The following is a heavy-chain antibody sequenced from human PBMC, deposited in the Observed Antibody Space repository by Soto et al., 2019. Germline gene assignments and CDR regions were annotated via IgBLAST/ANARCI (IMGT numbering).Heavy chain of an antibody. V-gene: IGHV3-23*01. D-gene: IGHD6-13*01. J-gene: IGHJ4*02. Sequence: EVQLLESGGGLVQPGGSLILSCATSGFFFTTYAMNWVRQAPGKGLEWVSGISGSGGATSYADSVKGRFTISRDNSKNTVYLQMNSLRADDTVVYYCAKDAIMVSSSYNYFDYWGQGTLVTVSS. CDR3: AKDAIMVSSSYNYFDY. CDR2: ISGSGGAT. CDR1: GFFFTTYA.